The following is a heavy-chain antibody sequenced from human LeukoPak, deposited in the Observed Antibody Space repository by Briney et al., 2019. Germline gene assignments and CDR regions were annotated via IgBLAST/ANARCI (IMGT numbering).Heavy chain of an antibody. J-gene: IGHJ4*02. CDR3: AKDHMSSPITYGYSFDS. CDR2: FSGSGVST. CDR1: GFTFNIYA. D-gene: IGHD5-18*01. Sequence: GGSLRLSCAASGFTFNIYAMNWVRQAPGKGLDGVSAFSGSGVSTRDADSVKGRFTISRDNSKNTLYLQMNSLRAEDTAVYYCAKDHMSSPITYGYSFDSWGQGTLVTVSS. V-gene: IGHV3-23*01.